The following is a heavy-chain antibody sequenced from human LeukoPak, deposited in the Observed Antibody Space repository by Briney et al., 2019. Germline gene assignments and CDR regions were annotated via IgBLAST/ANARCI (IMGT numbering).Heavy chain of an antibody. CDR2: INHSGST. CDR1: GGSFSGYY. CDR3: ASSRPYGDYYYYYYGMDD. J-gene: IGHJ6*02. D-gene: IGHD4-17*01. Sequence: PSETLSLTCAVYGGSFSGYYWSWIRQPPGKGLEWIGEINHSGSTNYNPSLKSRVTISVDTSKNQFSLKLSSVTAADTAVYYCASSRPYGDYYYYYYGMDDWGQGTTVTVSS. V-gene: IGHV4-34*01.